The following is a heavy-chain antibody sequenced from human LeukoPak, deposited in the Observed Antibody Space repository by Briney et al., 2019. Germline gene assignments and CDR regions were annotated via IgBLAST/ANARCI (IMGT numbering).Heavy chain of an antibody. CDR2: ISSSGSDI. CDR1: GFTFSSYG. Sequence: GGSLRLSCAASGFTFSSYGMHWVRQAPGKGLEWVSYISSSGSDIYYADSVKGRFTISRDNAKNSLYLHMNSLRAEDTAVYYCARDYGGSSPFDYWGQGTLVTVSS. D-gene: IGHD4-23*01. J-gene: IGHJ4*02. V-gene: IGHV3-48*03. CDR3: ARDYGGSSPFDY.